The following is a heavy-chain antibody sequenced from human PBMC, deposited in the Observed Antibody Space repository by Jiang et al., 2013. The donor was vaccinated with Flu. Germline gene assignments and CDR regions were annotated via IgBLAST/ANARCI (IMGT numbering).Heavy chain of an antibody. J-gene: IGHJ5*02. CDR1: GDSISSYS. CDR2: IYNSGST. V-gene: IGHV4-59*12. Sequence: GPGLVKPSETLSLTCSVSGDSISSYSWTWIRQPPGKGLEWIGYIYNSGSTNYNPSLKSRVTMSLDTSKNQFSLKLSSVTAADTALYYCARGNYYATSGYYYRLGWFDPWGQGPWSPSPQ. CDR3: ARGNYYATSGYYYRLGWFDP. D-gene: IGHD3-22*01.